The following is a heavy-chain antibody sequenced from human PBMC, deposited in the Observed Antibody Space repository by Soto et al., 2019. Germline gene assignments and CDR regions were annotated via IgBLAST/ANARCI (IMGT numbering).Heavy chain of an antibody. V-gene: IGHV3-33*01. Sequence: GGSLRLSCAASGFTFSSYGMHWVRQAPGKGLEWVAVIWYDGSNKYYADSVKGRFTISRDNSKNTLYLQMNSLRAEDTAVYYCASGVEQQLVKKASYYYYGMDVWGQGTTVTVSS. D-gene: IGHD6-13*01. CDR1: GFTFSSYG. CDR2: IWYDGSNK. J-gene: IGHJ6*02. CDR3: ASGVEQQLVKKASYYYYGMDV.